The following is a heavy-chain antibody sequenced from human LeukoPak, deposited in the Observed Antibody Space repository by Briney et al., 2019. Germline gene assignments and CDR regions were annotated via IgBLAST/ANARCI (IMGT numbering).Heavy chain of an antibody. CDR3: ARGGYTYDNWYFDL. J-gene: IGHJ2*01. CDR1: GFTFSSFW. Sequence: PGGSLRLSCAASGFTFSSFWIHWVRQVPGKGLVWVSRINSDGFSTSYADSVKGRFTISRDNAKNTLYLQMNSLRAEDTAVYYCARGGYTYDNWYFDLWGRGTLVTVSS. V-gene: IGHV3-74*01. CDR2: INSDGFST. D-gene: IGHD5-18*01.